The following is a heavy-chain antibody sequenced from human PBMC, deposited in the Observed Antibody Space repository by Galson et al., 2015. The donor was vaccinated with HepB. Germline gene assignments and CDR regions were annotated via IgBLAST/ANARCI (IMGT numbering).Heavy chain of an antibody. V-gene: IGHV6-1*01. CDR1: GDSVSSNSAA. Sequence: CAISGDSVSSNSAAWNWIRQSPSRGLEWLGRTYYRSKWYNDYAVSVKSRITINPDTSKNQFSLQLNSVTPEDTAVYYCARDGVLAPRDYYYMDVWGKGTTVTVSS. CDR2: TYYRSKWYN. CDR3: ARDGVLAPRDYYYMDV. J-gene: IGHJ6*03. D-gene: IGHD3-16*01.